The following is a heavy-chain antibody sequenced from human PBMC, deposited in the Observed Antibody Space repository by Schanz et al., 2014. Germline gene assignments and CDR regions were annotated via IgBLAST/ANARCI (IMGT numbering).Heavy chain of an antibody. V-gene: IGHV3-23*04. Sequence: EVQLVESGGGLVQPGGSLRLSCAASGFTFSTYAMTWVRQAPGKGLEWVSSISIRGGNTYYTDSVKGRFTISRDNSKNTLDLQMNSLKAEDTAVYFCVRVRQRFFGMDVWGQGTRVTVSS. J-gene: IGHJ6*02. D-gene: IGHD3-10*01. CDR3: VRVRQRFFGMDV. CDR1: GFTFSTYA. CDR2: ISIRGGNT.